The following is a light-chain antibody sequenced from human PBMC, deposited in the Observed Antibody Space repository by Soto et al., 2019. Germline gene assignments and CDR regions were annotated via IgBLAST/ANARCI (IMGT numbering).Light chain of an antibody. Sequence: QSALTQPPSASGSPGQSVTISCTGASSDVGAYKYVSWYQQHPGKAPKLMIYEVNKRPSGVPDRFSGSKSGNTASLTVSGLQAEDEADYYCSSYAGSNNWLFGGGTKLTVL. CDR1: SSDVGAYKY. CDR3: SSYAGSNNWL. V-gene: IGLV2-8*01. J-gene: IGLJ2*01. CDR2: EVN.